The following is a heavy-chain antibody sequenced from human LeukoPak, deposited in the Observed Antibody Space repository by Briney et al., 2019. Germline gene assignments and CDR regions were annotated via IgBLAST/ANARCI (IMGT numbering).Heavy chain of an antibody. Sequence: GGSLRLSCAASGFTFSSYAMHWVRQAPGKGLEWVAVISYDGSNKYYADSVKGRFTISRDNSKNTLYLQMNSLRAEDTAVYYCAKDPFDYWGQGTLVTVSS. CDR3: AKDPFDY. J-gene: IGHJ4*02. CDR1: GFTFSSYA. CDR2: ISYDGSNK. V-gene: IGHV3-30-3*01.